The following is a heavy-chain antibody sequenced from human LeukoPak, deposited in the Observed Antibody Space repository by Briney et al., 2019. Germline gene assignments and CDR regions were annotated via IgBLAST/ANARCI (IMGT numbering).Heavy chain of an antibody. J-gene: IGHJ4*02. CDR1: GFTFGSYA. V-gene: IGHV3-23*01. Sequence: GGSLRLSCVASGFTFGSYAMSWVRQAPGKGLQWVSHISGSGGSTYYADSVKGRFTISRDNSKNTLYLQMNSLRAEDTAVYYCAKALLTMIVVVTSFDYWGQGTLVTVSS. D-gene: IGHD3-22*01. CDR3: AKALLTMIVVVTSFDY. CDR2: ISGSGGST.